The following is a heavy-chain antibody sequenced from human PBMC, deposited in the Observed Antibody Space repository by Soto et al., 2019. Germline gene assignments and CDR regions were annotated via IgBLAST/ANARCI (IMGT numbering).Heavy chain of an antibody. CDR2: ISAYNGNT. V-gene: IGHV1-18*01. D-gene: IGHD3-3*01. CDR1: GYTFTSYG. J-gene: IGHJ3*02. Sequence: ASVKVSCQASGYTFTSYGISWVRQAPGQGLEWMGWISAYNGNTNYAQKLQGRVTMTTDTSTSTAYMELRSLRSDDTAVYYCAREVEWLLSQCAFDIWGQGTMVTVSS. CDR3: AREVEWLLSQCAFDI.